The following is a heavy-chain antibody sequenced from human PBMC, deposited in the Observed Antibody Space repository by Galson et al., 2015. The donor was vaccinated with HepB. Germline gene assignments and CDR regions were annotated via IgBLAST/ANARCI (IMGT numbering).Heavy chain of an antibody. CDR1: GFRFSGYG. Sequence: SLRLSCAASGFRFSGYGMHWVRQAPGKGLEWVAVIWYDESKGYYAESVKGRFTISRDNSRNALFLQMNSLRVEDTAIYYCAREQTMAARQTLYYFDSWGHGTLVTVSS. D-gene: IGHD6-6*01. V-gene: IGHV3-33*01. CDR3: AREQTMAARQTLYYFDS. J-gene: IGHJ4*01. CDR2: IWYDESKG.